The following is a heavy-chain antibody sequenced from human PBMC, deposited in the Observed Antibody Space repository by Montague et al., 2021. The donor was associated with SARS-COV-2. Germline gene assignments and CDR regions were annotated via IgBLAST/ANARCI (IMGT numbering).Heavy chain of an antibody. V-gene: IGHV3-74*01. CDR1: GFTFSSYW. Sequence: SLRLSCAASGFTFSSYWMHWVRQAPGKGLVWVSRISRDGHDTNYADSVRGRFTISRDDAKNTLYLQMSRLRADDTAVYYCIRVRTEGFYDHVWGHGTLITVSS. J-gene: IGHJ4*01. CDR3: IRVRTEGFYDHV. D-gene: IGHD3-16*01. CDR2: ISRDGHDT.